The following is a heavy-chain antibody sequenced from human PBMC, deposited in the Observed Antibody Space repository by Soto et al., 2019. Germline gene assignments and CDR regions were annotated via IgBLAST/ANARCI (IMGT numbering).Heavy chain of an antibody. CDR3: ARFDTSGDFDY. D-gene: IGHD6-19*01. CDR1: GGSVSSNNYY. J-gene: IGHJ4*02. V-gene: IGHV4-39*01. CDR2: IHYNGNT. Sequence: QLQESGPGLVKPSVTLSLTCTVSGGSVSSNNYYWGWIRQPPGRGLEWIGSIHYNGNTYFNPSLKSRVTISIDMSMNQFSLNLRTVTAANTAVYFCARFDTSGDFDYWGQGTLVTVSS.